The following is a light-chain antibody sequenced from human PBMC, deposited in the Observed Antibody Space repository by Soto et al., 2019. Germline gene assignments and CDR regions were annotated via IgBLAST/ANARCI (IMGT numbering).Light chain of an antibody. Sequence: DIQMTQSPSTLSASVGDRVTITCRASQSITIKLAWYQQKVGKAPKLLIYKASSLESGVPSRFSGSGSGTEFTLTISSLQPDDFATYYCQQYNTYQGTFGQGTKVDIK. J-gene: IGKJ1*01. CDR2: KAS. V-gene: IGKV1-5*03. CDR1: QSITIK. CDR3: QQYNTYQGT.